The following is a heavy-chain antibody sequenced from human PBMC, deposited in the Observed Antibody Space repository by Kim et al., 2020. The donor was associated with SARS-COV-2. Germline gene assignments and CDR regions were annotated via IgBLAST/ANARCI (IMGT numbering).Heavy chain of an antibody. CDR3: ARDEGSRSGAILFYYYGMDV. Sequence: GGSLRLSCAASGFIFNDYGMHWVRQAPGKGLEWVAFIWHDGINKYYADSVQGRFTISRDNSKNTLYLQMSSLRDEDTAVYYCARDEGSRSGAILFYYYGMDVWGQGTTVTVSS. J-gene: IGHJ6*02. D-gene: IGHD2-21*01. CDR2: IWHDGINK. CDR1: GFIFNDYG. V-gene: IGHV3-33*01.